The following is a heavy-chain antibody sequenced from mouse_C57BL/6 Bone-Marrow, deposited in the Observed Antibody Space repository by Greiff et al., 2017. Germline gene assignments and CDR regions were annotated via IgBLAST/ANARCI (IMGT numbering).Heavy chain of an antibody. D-gene: IGHD2-12*01. J-gene: IGHJ1*03. CDR3: ARALYDGYWYFDV. CDR2: IYPGDGDT. Sequence: VQLQQSGPELVKPGASVKISCKASGYAFSSSWMNWVKQRPGKGLEWIGRIYPGDGDTNYNGKFKGKATLTADKSSSTAYMQLSSLTSEDYAVYFCARALYDGYWYFDVWGTGTTVTVSS. V-gene: IGHV1-82*01. CDR1: GYAFSSSW.